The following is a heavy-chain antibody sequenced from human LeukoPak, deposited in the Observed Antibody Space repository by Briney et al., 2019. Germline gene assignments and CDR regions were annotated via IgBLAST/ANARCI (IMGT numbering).Heavy chain of an antibody. CDR2: IRYDGSNK. Sequence: GGSLRLSCAASGFTFNNYGMHWVRQAPGKGLEWVAFIRYDGSNKYYADSVKGRFTISRDNSKNTLYLQMNSLRAEDTAAYYCARSGYSGSDFNSWGQGTLVTVSS. CDR1: GFTFNNYG. D-gene: IGHD5-12*01. CDR3: ARSGYSGSDFNS. J-gene: IGHJ5*02. V-gene: IGHV3-30*02.